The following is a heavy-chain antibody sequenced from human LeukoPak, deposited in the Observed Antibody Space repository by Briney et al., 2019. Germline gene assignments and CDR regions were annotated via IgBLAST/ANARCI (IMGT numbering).Heavy chain of an antibody. Sequence: SETLSLTCAVYGGSFSGYYWSWIRQPPGKGLEWIGEINHSGSTNYNPSLKSRVTISVDTSKNQFSLKLSSVTAADTAVYYCARGRGYSYGYSDYWGQGTLVTVSS. CDR2: INHSGST. CDR3: ARGRGYSYGYSDY. V-gene: IGHV4-34*01. CDR1: GGSFSGYY. D-gene: IGHD5-18*01. J-gene: IGHJ4*02.